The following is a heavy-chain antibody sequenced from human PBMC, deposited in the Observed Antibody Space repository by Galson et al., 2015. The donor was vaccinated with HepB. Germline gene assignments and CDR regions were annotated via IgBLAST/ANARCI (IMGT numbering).Heavy chain of an antibody. CDR1: GFTFSSYG. D-gene: IGHD6-13*01. J-gene: IGHJ6*02. V-gene: IGHV3-33*01. CDR2: IWYDGSNK. CDR3: ARDWGWNSSSWYDVRYYYYYGMDV. Sequence: SLRLSCAASGFTFSSYGMHWVRQAPGKGLEWVAVIWYDGSNKYYADSVKGRFTISRDNSKNTLYLQMNSLRAEDTAVYYCARDWGWNSSSWYDVRYYYYYGMDVWGQGTTVTVSS.